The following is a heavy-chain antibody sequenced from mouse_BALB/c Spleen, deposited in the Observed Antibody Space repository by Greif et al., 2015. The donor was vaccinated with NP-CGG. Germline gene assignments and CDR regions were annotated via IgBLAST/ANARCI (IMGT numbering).Heavy chain of an antibody. CDR2: IDPYDSET. Sequence: QVQLKHSGAELVRPGASVKLSCKASGYTFTSYWMNWVKQRPEQGLEWIGRIDPYDSETHYNKKFKDRALLTVDQSSSTSFMQLSSLISEDSAVYDGARSDGKCFDYWGQGTTLTVSS. V-gene: IGHV1-52*01. CDR3: ARSDGKCFDY. CDR1: GYTFTSYW. J-gene: IGHJ2*01. D-gene: IGHD2-1*01.